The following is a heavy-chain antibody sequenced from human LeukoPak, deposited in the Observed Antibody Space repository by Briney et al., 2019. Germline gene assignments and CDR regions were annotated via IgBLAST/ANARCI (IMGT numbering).Heavy chain of an antibody. D-gene: IGHD4-17*01. CDR1: GGSVSSGSYY. CDR2: LYYSGST. Sequence: PSETLSLTCTVSGGSVSSGSYYWSWIRQPPGKGLEWIGYLYYSGSTNYNPSLKSRVTISVDTSKNQFSLRLSSVTAADTAVYYCARIRYGDYEFDYWGQGTLVTVSS. CDR3: ARIRYGDYEFDY. J-gene: IGHJ4*02. V-gene: IGHV4-61*01.